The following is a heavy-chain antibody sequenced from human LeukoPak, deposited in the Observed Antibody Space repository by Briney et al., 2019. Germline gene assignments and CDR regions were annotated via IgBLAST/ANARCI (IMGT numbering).Heavy chain of an antibody. D-gene: IGHD3-22*01. CDR3: ARVVLDHYYDSSGYLGTLDY. Sequence: ASVKVSCKASGYTFTNYGISRVRQAPGQGLEWMGWINTYNGNTNYAQKFQGRGTMTTDTSTSTAYMELRSLRSDDTAVYYCARVVLDHYYDSSGYLGTLDYWGQGTLVTVSS. CDR2: INTYNGNT. CDR1: GYTFTNYG. J-gene: IGHJ4*02. V-gene: IGHV1-18*01.